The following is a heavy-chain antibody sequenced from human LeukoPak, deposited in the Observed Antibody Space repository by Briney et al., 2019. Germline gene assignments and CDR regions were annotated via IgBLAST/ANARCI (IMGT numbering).Heavy chain of an antibody. Sequence: GTSLRLSCVASGFTFTNYAMSWVRQAPGKGLEWVSAITGSDGSSYYADSVKGRSTISRDNSKNTLYLQVNSLRAEDTAVYYCAKWGDYDILTGYYVPDYWGQGTLVTVPS. CDR1: GFTFTNYA. CDR2: ITGSDGSS. V-gene: IGHV3-23*01. J-gene: IGHJ4*02. D-gene: IGHD3-9*01. CDR3: AKWGDYDILTGYYVPDY.